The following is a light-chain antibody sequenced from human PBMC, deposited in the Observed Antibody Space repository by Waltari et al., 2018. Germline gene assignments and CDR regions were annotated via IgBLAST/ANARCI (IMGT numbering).Light chain of an antibody. CDR1: SGHSSNI. V-gene: IGLV4-69*01. Sequence: QLVLTQSPSASASLGASVKLTCTLSSGHSSNIIAWLQPQPGKGPRYLMQVNSDGSHRKGDEIPDRFSGSSSGAGRYLTISSLQSEDEADYYCETGGHGTWVFGGGTKLTVL. J-gene: IGLJ3*02. CDR3: ETGGHGTWV. CDR2: VNSDGSH.